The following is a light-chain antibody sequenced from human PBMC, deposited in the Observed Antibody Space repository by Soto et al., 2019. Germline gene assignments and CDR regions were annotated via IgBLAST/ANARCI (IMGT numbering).Light chain of an antibody. CDR2: DVT. V-gene: IGLV2-14*01. CDR1: SSDVGAYNY. CDR3: CSFTTSSTYV. J-gene: IGLJ1*01. Sequence: QSALTQPASVSGSPGQSITISCTGTSSDVGAYNYVSWYQQYPGKAPKVMIYDVTNRPSGVSNRFSGSRSGNTAALTISGVQAEDEADYYCCSFTTSSTYVFGTGTKLTVL.